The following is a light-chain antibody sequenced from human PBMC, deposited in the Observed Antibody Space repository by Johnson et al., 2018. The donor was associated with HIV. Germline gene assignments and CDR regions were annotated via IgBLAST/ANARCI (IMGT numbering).Light chain of an antibody. CDR3: GTWDSSLSAGYV. J-gene: IGLJ1*01. CDR2: ENN. CDR1: SSNIGNNY. V-gene: IGLV1-51*02. Sequence: QSVLTQPPSVSAAPGQKVTISCSGSSSNIGNNYVSWYQQLPGTAPKLLIYENNKRPSGIPDRFSCSKSGTSATLGITGLQTGHEADYYCGTWDSSLSAGYVFGTGTKVTGL.